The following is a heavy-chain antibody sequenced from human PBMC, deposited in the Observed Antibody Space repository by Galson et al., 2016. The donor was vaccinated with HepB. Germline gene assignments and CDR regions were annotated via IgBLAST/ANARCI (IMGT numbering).Heavy chain of an antibody. CDR3: ARDVPSDSWGAFDI. CDR2: IKHDGKEK. J-gene: IGHJ3*02. V-gene: IGHV3-7*03. CDR1: GFTFRDYW. D-gene: IGHD3-16*01. Sequence: SLRLSCAASGFTFRDYWMNWVRQAPGKGLEWVAIIKHDGKEKHYAACVTGRFTISRDHGDNSLYLQMHSLRVEDTAVYYCARDVPSDSWGAFDIWGQGTMVTVSS.